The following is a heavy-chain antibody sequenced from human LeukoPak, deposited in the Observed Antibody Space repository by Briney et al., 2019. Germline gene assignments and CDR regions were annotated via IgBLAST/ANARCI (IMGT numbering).Heavy chain of an antibody. V-gene: IGHV3-30*02. CDR3: ARDPPGYSSGWFPQSYYMDV. CDR2: IRYDGNNK. Sequence: GGSLRLSCAASGFTFSSYGMHWVRQAPGKGLEWVAFIRYDGNNKYYADSVKGRFTISRDNSKNTLYLQMNSLRAEDTAVYYCARDPPGYSSGWFPQSYYMDVWGKGTTVTISS. CDR1: GFTFSSYG. J-gene: IGHJ6*03. D-gene: IGHD6-19*01.